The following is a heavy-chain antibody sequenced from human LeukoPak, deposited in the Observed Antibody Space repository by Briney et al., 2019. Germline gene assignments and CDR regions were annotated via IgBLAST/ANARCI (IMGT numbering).Heavy chain of an antibody. Sequence: GGSLRLSCAASGFTFSGSAMHWVRQASGKGLEWVGRIRSKANGYATAYAASVKGRFTISRDDSKNTAYLQMNSLKTEDTAVYYCTRPSVDTAMAHDYWGQGTLVTVSS. V-gene: IGHV3-73*01. J-gene: IGHJ4*02. D-gene: IGHD5-18*01. CDR2: IRSKANGYAT. CDR1: GFTFSGSA. CDR3: TRPSVDTAMAHDY.